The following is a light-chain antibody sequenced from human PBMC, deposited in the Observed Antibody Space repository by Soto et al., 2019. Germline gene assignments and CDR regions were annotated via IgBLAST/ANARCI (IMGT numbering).Light chain of an antibody. CDR3: QQYSLFSPTT. CDR1: QSVDSW. J-gene: IGKJ2*01. CDR2: KAS. V-gene: IGKV1-5*03. Sequence: DFQMTQSPSTLSASVGDRVTITCRASQSVDSWLAWYRQKPGKAPKVLIYKASTLESGVPSRFSGSGSGTEFTLTITNVQPEDVATYHCQQYSLFSPTTFGQGTRVEIK.